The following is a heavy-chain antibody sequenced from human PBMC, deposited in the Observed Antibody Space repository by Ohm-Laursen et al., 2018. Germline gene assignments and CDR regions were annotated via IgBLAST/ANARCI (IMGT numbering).Heavy chain of an antibody. V-gene: IGHV3-23*01. CDR3: AKGTTDVDY. J-gene: IGHJ4*02. CDR2: ITGSGGST. Sequence: SLRLSCAASGFTFSNYAMSWVRQAPGKGLEWVSAITGSGGSTYHADSVKGRFTISRDNSKNTLYLQMNSLRAEDTAVYYCAKGTTDVDYWGQGTLVTVSS. CDR1: GFTFSNYA. D-gene: IGHD1-1*01.